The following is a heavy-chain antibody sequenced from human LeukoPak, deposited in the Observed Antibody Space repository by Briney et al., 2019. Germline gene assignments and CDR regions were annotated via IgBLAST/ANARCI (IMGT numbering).Heavy chain of an antibody. CDR3: AKDAQYYDFWSGYGS. J-gene: IGHJ5*02. V-gene: IGHV3-11*04. Sequence: GGSLRLSCAASGFTFSDYYMSWIRQAPGKGLEWVSYISSSGSTIYYADSVKGRFTISRDNAKNSLYLQMNSLRAEDTAVYYCAKDAQYYDFWSGYGSWGQGTLVTVSS. D-gene: IGHD3-3*01. CDR2: ISSSGSTI. CDR1: GFTFSDYY.